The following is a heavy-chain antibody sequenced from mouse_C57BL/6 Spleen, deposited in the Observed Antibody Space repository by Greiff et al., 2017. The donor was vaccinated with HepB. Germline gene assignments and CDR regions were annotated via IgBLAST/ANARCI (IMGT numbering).Heavy chain of an antibody. CDR3: ARGRTAQAPFAY. CDR2: IDPSDSET. J-gene: IGHJ3*01. V-gene: IGHV1-52*01. Sequence: QVQLQQSGAELVRPGSSVKLSCKASGYTFTSYWMHWVKQRPIQGLEWIGNIDPSDSETHYNQKFKDKATLTVDKSSSTAYMQLSSLTSEDAAVYYWARGRTAQAPFAYWGQGTLVTVSA. CDR1: GYTFTSYW. D-gene: IGHD3-2*02.